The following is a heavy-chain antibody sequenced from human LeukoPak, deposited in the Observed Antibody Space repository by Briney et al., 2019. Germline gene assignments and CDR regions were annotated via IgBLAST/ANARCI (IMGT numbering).Heavy chain of an antibody. Sequence: SETLSFTCTVSGGSISSYYWSWIRQPDGKGLEWIGRIYTSGSTNYNPSLKSRVTMSVDTSKNQFSLKLSSVTAADTAVYYCARAGGWELNNWFDPWGQGTLVTVSS. J-gene: IGHJ5*02. V-gene: IGHV4-4*07. CDR2: IYTSGST. D-gene: IGHD1-26*01. CDR3: ARAGGWELNNWFDP. CDR1: GGSISSYY.